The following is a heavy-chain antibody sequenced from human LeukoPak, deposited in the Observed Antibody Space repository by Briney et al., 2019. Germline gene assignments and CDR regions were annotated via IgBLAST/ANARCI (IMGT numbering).Heavy chain of an antibody. V-gene: IGHV4-34*01. CDR1: GGSFSGYY. J-gene: IGHJ6*03. D-gene: IGHD3-3*01. CDR2: INHSGST. Sequence: SETLSLTCAVYGGSFSGYYWSWLRQPPGKGLEWIGEINHSGSTNYNPSLKSRVTISVDTSKNQFSLKLSSVTAADTAVYYCARGRSGFWSGYDYYMDVWGKGTTVTVSS. CDR3: ARGRSGFWSGYDYYMDV.